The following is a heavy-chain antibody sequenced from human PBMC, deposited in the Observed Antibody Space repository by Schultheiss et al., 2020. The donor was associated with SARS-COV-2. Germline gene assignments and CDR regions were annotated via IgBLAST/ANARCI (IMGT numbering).Heavy chain of an antibody. CDR2: IYYSGST. Sequence: SETLSLTCTVSGGSISSSGYYWGWIRQAPGKGLEWIGSIYYSGSTYYNPSLKSRVTISVDTSKNHFSLRLSSVTAADTAVYYCARQVAAGLEWLLYGSGWSLDYWGQGTLVTVSS. D-gene: IGHD3-3*01. J-gene: IGHJ4*02. V-gene: IGHV4-39*01. CDR3: ARQVAAGLEWLLYGSGWSLDY. CDR1: GGSISSSGYY.